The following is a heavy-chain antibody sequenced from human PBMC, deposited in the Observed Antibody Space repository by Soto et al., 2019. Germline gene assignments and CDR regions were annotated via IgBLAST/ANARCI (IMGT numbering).Heavy chain of an antibody. V-gene: IGHV1-18*01. CDR3: ARCIQGDYYYGMDV. D-gene: IGHD5-18*01. Sequence: QAQLVQSGAEVKKPGASVKVSCKASGYTFYSHSISWVRQAPGQGLEWMGRINGDYGNTQYAQKFRGRVTMTTDTSTTTVYMEQTNLRSDDTAVYYCARCIQGDYYYGMDVWGQGTTVTVSS. J-gene: IGHJ6*02. CDR1: GYTFYSHS. CDR2: INGDYGNT.